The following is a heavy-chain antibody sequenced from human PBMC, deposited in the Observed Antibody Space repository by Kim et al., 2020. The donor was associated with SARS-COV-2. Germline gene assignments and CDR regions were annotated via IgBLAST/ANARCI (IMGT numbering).Heavy chain of an antibody. J-gene: IGHJ3*02. CDR2: ISSSSSTI. D-gene: IGHD5-12*01. Sequence: GGSLRLSCAASGFTFSSYSMNWVRQAPGKGREWVSYISSSSSTIYYADSVKGRFTISRDNAKNSLYLQMNSLRDEDTAVYYCARETGHSGYDYELIGAFDIWGQGTMVTVSS. CDR1: GFTFSSYS. V-gene: IGHV3-48*02. CDR3: ARETGHSGYDYELIGAFDI.